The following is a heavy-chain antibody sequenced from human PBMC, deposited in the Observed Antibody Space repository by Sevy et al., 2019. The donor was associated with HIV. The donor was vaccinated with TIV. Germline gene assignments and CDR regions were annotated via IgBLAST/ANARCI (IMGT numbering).Heavy chain of an antibody. CDR3: ARVDGQWLLYPPSFDY. CDR1: GGSISSYY. J-gene: IGHJ4*02. D-gene: IGHD3-3*01. V-gene: IGHV4-59*01. CDR2: IYYSGST. Sequence: SETLSLTCTVSGGSISSYYWSWIRQPPGKGLEWIGYIYYSGSTNYNPSLKSRVTISVDTSKNQFSLKLSSVTAADTAVYYCARVDGQWLLYPPSFDYWGRGTLVTVSS.